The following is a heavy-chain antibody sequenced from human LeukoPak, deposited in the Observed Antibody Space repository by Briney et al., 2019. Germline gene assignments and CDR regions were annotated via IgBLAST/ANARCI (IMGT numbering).Heavy chain of an antibody. D-gene: IGHD5-18*01. V-gene: IGHV4-31*03. CDR2: IYYSGST. J-gene: IGHJ4*02. CDR1: GGSISSGGYY. Sequence: SETLSLTCTVSGGSISSGGYYWSWVRQHPGTGLEWIGYIYYSGSTYDNPSLKSRVTISVDTSKNQFSLKLSSVTAADTAVYYCARAERYSYGLLWFDYWGQGTLVTVSS. CDR3: ARAERYSYGLLWFDY.